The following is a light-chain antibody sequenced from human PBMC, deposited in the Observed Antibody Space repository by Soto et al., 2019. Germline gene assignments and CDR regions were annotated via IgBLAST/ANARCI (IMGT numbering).Light chain of an antibody. CDR3: AAWDDSLNGQV. V-gene: IGLV1-44*01. Sequence: QSVLTQTPSASGTPGQSVTISCSGSSSNIGSNTVNWYQQLPGTAPKLLIYSNNQRPSGVPDRFSGSKSGTSASLAISGLQSEDEADYYCAAWDDSLNGQVFGTGTTVTVL. CDR1: SSNIGSNT. J-gene: IGLJ1*01. CDR2: SNN.